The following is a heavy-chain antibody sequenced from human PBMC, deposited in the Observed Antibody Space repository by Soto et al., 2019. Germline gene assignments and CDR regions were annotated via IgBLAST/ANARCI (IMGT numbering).Heavy chain of an antibody. CDR3: ARRTVNIRTFYSGLKTHCFDY. CDR1: GDSMSSSDYY. CDR2: IYYSGST. D-gene: IGHD6-19*01. J-gene: IGHJ4*02. V-gene: IGHV4-39*01. Sequence: QLQLHESGPGLVKPSETLSLTCAVSGDSMSSSDYYWGWIRQPPGKGLEWIGSIYYSGSTYYNPSLQTRVAISVYTSKSQFSLKLKSVTAADTAIYYCARRTVNIRTFYSGLKTHCFDYWGQGAPVTVSS.